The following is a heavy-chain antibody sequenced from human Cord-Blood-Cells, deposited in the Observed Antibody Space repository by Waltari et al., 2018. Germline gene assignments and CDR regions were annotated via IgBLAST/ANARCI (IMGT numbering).Heavy chain of an antibody. CDR2: IKQDGSEK. J-gene: IGHJ4*02. Sequence: EVQLVESGGGLVQPGGSLRLSCAASGFTFSSSWMSWVRQAPGKGLEWVANIKQDGSEKYYVDSVKGRFTISRDNAKNSLYLQMNSLRAEDTAVYYCARESKLGYFDYWGQGTLVTVSS. CDR3: ARESKLGYFDY. CDR1: GFTFSSSW. D-gene: IGHD7-27*01. V-gene: IGHV3-7*01.